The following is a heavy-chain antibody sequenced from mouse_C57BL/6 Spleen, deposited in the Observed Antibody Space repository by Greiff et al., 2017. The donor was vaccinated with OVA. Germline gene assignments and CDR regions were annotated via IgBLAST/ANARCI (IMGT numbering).Heavy chain of an antibody. J-gene: IGHJ3*01. Sequence: ESGPGLVKPSQSLSLTCSVTGYSITSGYYWNWIRQFPGNKLEWMGYISYDGSNNYNPSLKNRISITRDTSKNQFFLKLNSVTTEDTATYYCARVYYGSSYGFAYWGQGTLVTVSA. CDR1: GYSITSGYY. CDR3: ARVYYGSSYGFAY. CDR2: ISYDGSN. D-gene: IGHD1-1*01. V-gene: IGHV3-6*01.